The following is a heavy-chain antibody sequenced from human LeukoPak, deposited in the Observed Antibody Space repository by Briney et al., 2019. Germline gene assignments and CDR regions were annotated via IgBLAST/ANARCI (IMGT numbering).Heavy chain of an antibody. Sequence: SVKVSCKASGGTFSSYAISWVRQAPGQGLEWMGGIIPIFGTANYAQKFQGRVTITADESTSTAYMELSSLRSEDTAVYYCARGDSSGYPLGYWGQGTLVTVSS. V-gene: IGHV1-69*13. D-gene: IGHD3-22*01. CDR1: GGTFSSYA. J-gene: IGHJ4*02. CDR2: IIPIFGTA. CDR3: ARGDSSGYPLGY.